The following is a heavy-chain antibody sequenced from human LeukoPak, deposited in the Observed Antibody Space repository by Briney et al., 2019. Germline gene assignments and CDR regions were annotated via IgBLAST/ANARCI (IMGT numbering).Heavy chain of an antibody. CDR2: INNDASST. V-gene: IGHV3-74*01. CDR1: GFTFSSYW. CDR3: ASLVVTDNWAFDI. Sequence: PGGSLRLSCAASGFTFSSYWMHWVRQAPGEGLVWVSRINNDASSTSYADSVKGRFTISRDNAKNTLYLQMNSLRAGDTAVYYCASLVVTDNWAFDIWGQGTMVIVSS. D-gene: IGHD2-21*02. J-gene: IGHJ3*02.